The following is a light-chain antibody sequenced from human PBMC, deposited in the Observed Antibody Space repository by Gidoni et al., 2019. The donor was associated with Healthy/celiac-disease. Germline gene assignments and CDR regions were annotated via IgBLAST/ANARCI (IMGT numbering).Light chain of an antibody. CDR2: DVS. CDR1: SSDVGGYNS. J-gene: IGLJ2*01. V-gene: IGLV2-14*03. Sequence: QSALTQPAPVSGSPGQSITISCTGTSSDVGGYNSVSWYQQHPGKAPKLMIYDVSNRPSGVSNRFSGSKSGNTASLTISGLQAEDEADYYCSSYTSSSTLVVFGGGTKLTVL. CDR3: SSYTSSSTLVV.